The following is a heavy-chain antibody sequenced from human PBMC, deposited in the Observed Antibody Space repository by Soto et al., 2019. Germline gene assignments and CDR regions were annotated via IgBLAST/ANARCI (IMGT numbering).Heavy chain of an antibody. CDR2: IYYSGST. J-gene: IGHJ4*02. CDR3: ARHFPNVDY. V-gene: IGHV4-39*01. CDR1: GGSISSSSYY. Sequence: QLQLQESGPGLVKPSETLSLTCTVSGGSISSSSYYWGWIRQPPGKGLEWIGSIYYSGSTYYNPSLKSRVTISVYTSKSQFSRKLSSVTAADTAVYYCARHFPNVDYWGQGTLVTASS.